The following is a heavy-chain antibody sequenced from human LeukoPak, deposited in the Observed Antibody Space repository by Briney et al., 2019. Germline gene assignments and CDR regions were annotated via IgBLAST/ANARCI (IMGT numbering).Heavy chain of an antibody. CDR3: ARGGVVVTAITDY. CDR2: IIPIFGTA. Sequence: SVEVSCKASGGTFSSYAISWVRQAPGQGLEWMGGIIPIFGTANYAQKFQGRVTITADESTSTAYMELSSLRSEDTAVYYCARGGVVVTAITDYWGQGTLVTASS. CDR1: GGTFSSYA. D-gene: IGHD2-21*02. V-gene: IGHV1-69*13. J-gene: IGHJ4*02.